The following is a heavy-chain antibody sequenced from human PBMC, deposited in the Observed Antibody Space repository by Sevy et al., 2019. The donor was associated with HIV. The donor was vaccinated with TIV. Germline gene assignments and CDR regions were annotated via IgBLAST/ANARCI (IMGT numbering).Heavy chain of an antibody. CDR2: INHSGST. V-gene: IGHV4-34*01. J-gene: IGHJ4*02. Sequence: SETLSLTCAVYGGSFSGYYWSWIRQPPGKGLEWIGEINHSGSTNYIPSLKSRVTISVDTSKNQFSLKLSSVTAADTAVYYCARIGPDAEYYFDYWGQGTLVTVSS. CDR3: ARIGPDAEYYFDY. CDR1: GGSFSGYY. D-gene: IGHD2-15*01.